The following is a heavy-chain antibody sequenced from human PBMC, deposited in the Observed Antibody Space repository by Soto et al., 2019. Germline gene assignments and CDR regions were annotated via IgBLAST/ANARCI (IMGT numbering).Heavy chain of an antibody. CDR3: ARGSGYSYGSFDY. V-gene: IGHV3-74*01. Sequence: GGSLRLSCAASGFTFSNYWMHWVRQAPGKGLVWVSRINGGGSGTSYADSVKGRFTISRDNAKNTLYLQMNSLRAEDTAVYYCARGSGYSYGSFDYWGQGTLVTVSS. D-gene: IGHD5-18*01. CDR2: INGGGSGT. CDR1: GFTFSNYW. J-gene: IGHJ4*02.